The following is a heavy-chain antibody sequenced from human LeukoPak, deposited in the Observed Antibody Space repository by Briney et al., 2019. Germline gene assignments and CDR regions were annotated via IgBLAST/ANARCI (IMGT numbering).Heavy chain of an antibody. Sequence: GGSLRLSCAASGFTFSDYVMSWVRQAPGKGLEWVSGLSASGGSTYYADSVKGRFTISRDTSKNMLYLQMNSLRAEDTAIYYCAKHASVRDSGSPEDWGEGTMVTVSS. D-gene: IGHD3-10*01. J-gene: IGHJ4*02. V-gene: IGHV3-23*01. CDR1: GFTFSDYV. CDR3: AKHASVRDSGSPED. CDR2: LSASGGST.